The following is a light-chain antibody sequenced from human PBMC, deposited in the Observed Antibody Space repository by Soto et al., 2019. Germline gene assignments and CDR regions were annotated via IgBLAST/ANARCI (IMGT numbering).Light chain of an antibody. V-gene: IGKV1-5*01. CDR1: QSISSW. CDR2: DAS. CDR3: QQYNSYRT. Sequence: EIQMTQSTSTLSASVGDRVTITCRASQSISSWLAWYQQKPGKAPKLLIYDASSLESGVPSRFSGSGSGTEFTLTISSLQPDDFATYYCQQYNSYRTFGQGTKV. J-gene: IGKJ1*01.